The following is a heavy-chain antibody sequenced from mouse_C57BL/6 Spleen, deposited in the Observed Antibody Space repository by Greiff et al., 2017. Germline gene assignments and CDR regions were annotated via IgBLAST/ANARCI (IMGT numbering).Heavy chain of an antibody. Sequence: VQLQQSGAELARPGASVKLSCKASGYTFTSYGISWVKQRTGQGLEWIGEIYPRSGNTYYTEKFKGKATMTADKSSSTAYMALRSLTSEDSAVSFCAREITTVVDWYFDVWGTGTTVTVSS. CDR2: IYPRSGNT. D-gene: IGHD1-1*01. V-gene: IGHV1-81*01. CDR1: GYTFTSYG. CDR3: AREITTVVDWYFDV. J-gene: IGHJ1*03.